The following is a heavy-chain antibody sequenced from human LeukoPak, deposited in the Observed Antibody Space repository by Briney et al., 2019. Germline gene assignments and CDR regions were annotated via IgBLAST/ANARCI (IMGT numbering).Heavy chain of an antibody. CDR3: ARQVIRAMIVAVKPSHFDY. D-gene: IGHD3-22*01. CDR1: GGSISSSSYY. Sequence: SETLSLTCTVSGGSISSSSYYWGWIRQPPGKGLEWIGSIYYSGSTYYNPSLKSRVTISVDTSKNQFSLKLSSVTAADTAVYYCARQVIRAMIVAVKPSHFDYWGQGTLVTVSS. CDR2: IYYSGST. V-gene: IGHV4-39*01. J-gene: IGHJ4*02.